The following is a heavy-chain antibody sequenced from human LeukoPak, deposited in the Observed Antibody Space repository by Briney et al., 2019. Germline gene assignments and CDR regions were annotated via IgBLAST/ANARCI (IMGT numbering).Heavy chain of an antibody. J-gene: IGHJ3*02. CDR1: GGSISSYY. D-gene: IGHD2-2*01. CDR2: IYTSGST. V-gene: IGHV4-4*07. Sequence: SETLSLTCTVSGGSISSYYWSWLRQPAGKGLEWIGRIYTSGSTNYNPSLKSRVTMSVDTSKNQFSLKLSSVTAADTAVYYCARNRKYPGAFDIWGQGTMVTVSS. CDR3: ARNRKYPGAFDI.